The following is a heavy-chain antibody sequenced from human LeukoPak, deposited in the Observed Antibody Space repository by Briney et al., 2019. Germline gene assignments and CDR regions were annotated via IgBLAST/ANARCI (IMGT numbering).Heavy chain of an antibody. CDR2: INSDGSKT. V-gene: IGHV3-74*01. J-gene: IGHJ4*02. CDR1: GFFFNTYW. CDR3: AREGFLEYYFDY. Sequence: GGSLRLSCAASGFFFNTYWMHWVRQAPGKGLVWVSRINSDGSKTSHADSVKGRFTISRDNAKNTLYLQMNGLRAEDTAVYYCAREGFLEYYFDYWGRGTLVTVSS.